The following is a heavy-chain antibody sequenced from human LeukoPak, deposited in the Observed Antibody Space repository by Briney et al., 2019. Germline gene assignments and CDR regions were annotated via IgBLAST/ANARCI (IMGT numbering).Heavy chain of an antibody. Sequence: PWETLCLTCTVSGGSISSSSYYWGWVRQPPGKGLEWIGSIYYSGSTYYNPSLKSRLNISVDTSKNQFSLKLSSVTAADTAVYYCARSALLYTSAWYYFDYWGQRTLVTVSS. CDR2: IYYSGST. J-gene: IGHJ4*02. CDR3: ARSALLYTSAWYYFDY. V-gene: IGHV4-39*01. D-gene: IGHD6-19*01. CDR1: GGSISSSSYY.